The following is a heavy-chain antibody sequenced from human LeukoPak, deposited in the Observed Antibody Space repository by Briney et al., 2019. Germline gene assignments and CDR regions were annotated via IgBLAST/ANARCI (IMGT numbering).Heavy chain of an antibody. Sequence: PGGSLRLSCAASGFTFSSYSMNWVRQAPGKGLEWVSYISSSSSTIYYADSVKGRFTISRDNAKNSLYLQMNSLRAEDTAVYYCARDIPVYYGSGIVDYRGQGTLVTVSS. V-gene: IGHV3-48*04. D-gene: IGHD3-10*01. CDR3: ARDIPVYYGSGIVDY. J-gene: IGHJ4*02. CDR1: GFTFSSYS. CDR2: ISSSSSTI.